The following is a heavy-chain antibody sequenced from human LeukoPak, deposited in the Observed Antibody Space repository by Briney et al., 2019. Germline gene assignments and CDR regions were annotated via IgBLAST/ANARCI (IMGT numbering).Heavy chain of an antibody. D-gene: IGHD3-16*01. CDR3: TRIYDAHYFDY. CDR1: GFTFGDYA. CDR2: IRSKAYGGTT. J-gene: IGHJ4*02. Sequence: GRSLRLSCTASGFTFGDYAMSWVRQAPGKGLEWVGFIRSKAYGGTTEYAASVKGRFTISRDDSKSIAYLQMNSLKIEDTAMYYCTRIYDAHYFDYWGQGTLVTVSS. V-gene: IGHV3-49*04.